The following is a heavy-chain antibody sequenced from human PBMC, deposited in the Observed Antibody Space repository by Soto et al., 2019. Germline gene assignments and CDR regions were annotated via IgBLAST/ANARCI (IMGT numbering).Heavy chain of an antibody. V-gene: IGHV3-30-3*01. J-gene: IGHJ4*02. CDR2: ISYDGSNK. CDR3: ARDYDLLAPLDY. CDR1: GFTFSSYA. Sequence: PGGSLRLSCAAYGFTFSSYAMHWVRQAPGKGLEWVAVISYDGSNKYYADSVKGRFTISRDNSKNTLYLQMNSLRAEDTAVYYCARDYDLLAPLDYWGQGTLVTVSS. D-gene: IGHD3-3*02.